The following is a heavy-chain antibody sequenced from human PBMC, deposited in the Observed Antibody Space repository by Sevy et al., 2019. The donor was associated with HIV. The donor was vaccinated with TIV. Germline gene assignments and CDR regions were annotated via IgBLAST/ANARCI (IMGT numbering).Heavy chain of an antibody. CDR3: ASAGGSSGYFDY. CDR2: MWYDGSNK. CDR1: GFIFSSYG. V-gene: IGHV3-33*01. J-gene: IGHJ4*02. D-gene: IGHD3-22*01. Sequence: GGSLRLSCAASGFIFSSYGMHWVRQAPGKGLEWVAVMWYDGSNKYYADSVKGRFTISRDNSKNTLYLQMNSLRAEDTAVYYCASAGGSSGYFDYWGQGTLVTVSS.